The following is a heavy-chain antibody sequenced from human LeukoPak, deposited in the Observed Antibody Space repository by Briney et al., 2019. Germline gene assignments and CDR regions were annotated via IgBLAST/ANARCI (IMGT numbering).Heavy chain of an antibody. J-gene: IGHJ4*02. V-gene: IGHV3-43*02. D-gene: IGHD3-22*01. CDR2: ISGDGGST. CDR1: GFTFDDYA. Sequence: GGSLRLSCAASGFTFDDYAMHWDRQAPGKGLEWVSLISGDGGSTYYADSVKGRFTISRDNSKNSLYLQMNSLRTEDTALYYCAKDIEYDSSGYYLDPEYYFDYWGQGTLVTVSS. CDR3: AKDIEYDSSGYYLDPEYYFDY.